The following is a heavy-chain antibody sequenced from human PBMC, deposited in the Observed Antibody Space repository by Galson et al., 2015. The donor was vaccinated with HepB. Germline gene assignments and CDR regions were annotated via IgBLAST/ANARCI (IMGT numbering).Heavy chain of an antibody. D-gene: IGHD3-22*01. CDR3: ARDYIGVGYYYDSSGSVGGADY. V-gene: IGHV1-2*06. CDR1: GYTFTGYY. Sequence: SVKVSCKASGYTFTGYYMHWVRQAPGQGLEWMGRINPNSGGTNYAQKFQGRVTMTRDTSISTAYMELSRLRSDDTAVYYCARDYIGVGYYYDSSGSVGGADYWGQGTLVTVSS. J-gene: IGHJ4*02. CDR2: INPNSGGT.